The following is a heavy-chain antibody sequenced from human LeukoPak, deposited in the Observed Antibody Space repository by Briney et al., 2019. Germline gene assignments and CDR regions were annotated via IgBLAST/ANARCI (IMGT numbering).Heavy chain of an antibody. CDR2: IYDNGRT. Sequence: SETLSLTCTVSGASISSGDYYWTWIRQPPGKGLEWIGYIYDNGRTDFNPSLKSRVTISVDRSKNQFSLKLSSVTAADTAVYYCARGLHPWGQGTLVTVSS. CDR3: ARGLHP. V-gene: IGHV4-30-2*01. CDR1: GASISSGDYY. D-gene: IGHD4-11*01. J-gene: IGHJ5*02.